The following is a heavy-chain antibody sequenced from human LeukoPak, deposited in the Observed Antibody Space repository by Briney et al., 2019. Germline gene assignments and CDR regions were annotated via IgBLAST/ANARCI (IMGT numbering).Heavy chain of an antibody. V-gene: IGHV1-69*13. CDR3: ARQWVGATREFDY. CDR2: IIPIFGTA. J-gene: IGHJ4*02. CDR1: GGTFSSYA. D-gene: IGHD1-26*01. Sequence: EASVKVSCKASGGTFSSYAISWLRQAPGQGLEWMGGIIPIFGTANYAQKFQGRGTITADESTSTAYMELSSLRSEDTAVYYCARQWVGATREFDYWGQGTLVTVSS.